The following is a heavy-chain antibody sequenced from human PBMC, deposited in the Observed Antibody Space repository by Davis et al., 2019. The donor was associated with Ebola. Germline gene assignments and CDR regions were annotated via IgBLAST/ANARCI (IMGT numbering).Heavy chain of an antibody. Sequence: ASVKVSCKASGYTFTSFGITWVRQAPGQGLEWMGWISTNTGDTNYAQKLQGRVTVTRDTSTSTVYMDLRSLRSDDTAVYYCATSATYYINWGQGTLVTVSS. CDR2: ISTNTGDT. J-gene: IGHJ3*01. CDR1: GYTFTSFG. D-gene: IGHD1-26*01. V-gene: IGHV1-18*01. CDR3: ATSATYYIN.